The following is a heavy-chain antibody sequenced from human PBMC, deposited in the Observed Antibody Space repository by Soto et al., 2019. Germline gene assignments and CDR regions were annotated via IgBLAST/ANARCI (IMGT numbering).Heavy chain of an antibody. V-gene: IGHV4-34*01. CDR3: ARADRTLVTSYGLDV. CDR2: INHSGNI. J-gene: IGHJ6*02. CDR1: GGSFSGFY. Sequence: SETLSLTCGVSGGSFSGFYWTWIRQPPGEGLEWIGEINHSGNINFNPSLRSRLTISLDSSKKHFSLRLTSLTAADAAVYYCARADRTLVTSYGLDVWGQGTTVTVSS. D-gene: IGHD2-21*02.